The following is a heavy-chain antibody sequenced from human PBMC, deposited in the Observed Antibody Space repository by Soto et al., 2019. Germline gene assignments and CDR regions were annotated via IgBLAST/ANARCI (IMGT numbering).Heavy chain of an antibody. J-gene: IGHJ4*02. V-gene: IGHV3-74*03. CDR1: GFTFGDYW. CDR2: MTGDGRTT. CDR3: ATAEVDY. Sequence: PGESLRLSCAASGFTFGDYWMHWVRQPPGKGPEWVSRMTGDGRTTQYADSVKGRFTASRDNAKSTLYLQMNSLRAEDTAVYYCATAEVDYWGPGTLVTVSS.